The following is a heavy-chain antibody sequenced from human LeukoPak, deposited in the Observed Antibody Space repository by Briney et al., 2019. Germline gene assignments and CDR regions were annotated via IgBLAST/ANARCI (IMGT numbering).Heavy chain of an antibody. CDR1: GDSISSNRYY. J-gene: IGHJ3*02. CDR2: MSYSGNT. Sequence: SETLSLTYSVSGDSISSNRYYWGWIRQPPGKGLGWIGSMSYSGNTYYNPSLRSRVTISVDTSKNQLSLKLRSVTAADTAVYYCGRDWAGSGYHHAFDNWGQGTKVTVFS. D-gene: IGHD3-22*01. V-gene: IGHV4-39*07. CDR3: GRDWAGSGYHHAFDN.